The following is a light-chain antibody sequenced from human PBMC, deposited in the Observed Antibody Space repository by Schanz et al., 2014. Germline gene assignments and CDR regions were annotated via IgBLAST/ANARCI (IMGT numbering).Light chain of an antibody. CDR2: GNS. J-gene: IGLJ3*02. Sequence: QSVLTQPPSVSGAPGQRVSISCAGNSSNIGAGYDVHWFQQHPGTAPKLLIYGNSDRPSGVPDRFSGSKSGTSASLVITGLQADDEADYYCCSYAGGPSWVFGGGTKLTVL. V-gene: IGLV1-40*01. CDR3: CSYAGGPSWV. CDR1: SSNIGAGYD.